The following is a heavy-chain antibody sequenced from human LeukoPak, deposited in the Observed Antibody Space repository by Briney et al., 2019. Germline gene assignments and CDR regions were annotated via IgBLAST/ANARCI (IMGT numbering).Heavy chain of an antibody. CDR2: VYHSGST. V-gene: IGHV4-38-2*01. D-gene: IGHD3-10*01. J-gene: IGHJ4*02. CDR3: ARRSDGSGGDY. Sequence: SETLSLTCAVSGYSISSGYYWGWIRQPPGKGLERIGSVYHSGSTYYNPSLKSRVTISVDTSKNQFSLKLSSVTAADTAVYYCARRSDGSGGDYWGQGTLVTVSS. CDR1: GYSISSGYY.